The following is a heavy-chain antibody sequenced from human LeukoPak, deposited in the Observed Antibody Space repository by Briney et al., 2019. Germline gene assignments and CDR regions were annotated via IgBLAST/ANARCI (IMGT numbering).Heavy chain of an antibody. CDR1: GFSFKTYG. D-gene: IGHD3-10*01. V-gene: IGHV3-33*03. J-gene: IGHJ4*02. Sequence: GSLRLCCAASGFSFKTYGMHWVRQAPGKGLGWVAIIWYDGSNRFYADSVKGRFTISRDNSKSTLYLQMNSLRAEDTAVYFCASGLVGGSFDYWGQGTLVTVFS. CDR2: IWYDGSNR. CDR3: ASGLVGGSFDY.